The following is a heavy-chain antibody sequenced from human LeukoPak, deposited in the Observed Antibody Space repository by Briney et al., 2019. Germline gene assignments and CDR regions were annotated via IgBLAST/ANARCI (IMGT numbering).Heavy chain of an antibody. D-gene: IGHD3-22*01. J-gene: IGHJ4*02. CDR1: GGTFSSYA. V-gene: IGHV1-69*05. CDR3: ASDYDSSGYYYPKFDY. CDR2: IIPIFGTA. Sequence: SVKVSCKASGGTFSSYAISWVRQAPGQGLEWMGRIIPIFGTANYAQKFQSRVTITTDESTSTAYMELSSLRSEDTALYDCASDYDSSGYYYPKFDYWGQGTLVTVSS.